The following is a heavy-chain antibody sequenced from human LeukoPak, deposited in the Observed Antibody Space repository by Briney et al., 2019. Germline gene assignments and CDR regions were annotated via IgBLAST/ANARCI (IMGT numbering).Heavy chain of an antibody. CDR1: GGTFSSYA. V-gene: IGHV1-69*13. Sequence: GASVKVPCKASGGTFSSYAINWVRQAPGQGLEWMGGIIPIFGTANYAQKFQGRVTITADESTSTAYMELSSLRSEDTAVYYCARRPGYCSGGSCYSESKRYYFDYWGQGTLVTVSS. J-gene: IGHJ4*02. CDR3: ARRPGYCSGGSCYSESKRYYFDY. CDR2: IIPIFGTA. D-gene: IGHD2-15*01.